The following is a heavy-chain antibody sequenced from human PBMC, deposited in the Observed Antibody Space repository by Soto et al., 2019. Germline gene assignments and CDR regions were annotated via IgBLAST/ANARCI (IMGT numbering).Heavy chain of an antibody. D-gene: IGHD6-19*01. CDR2: IIPILGIA. V-gene: IGHV1-69*02. CDR1: GGTFSSYT. CDR3: ARGALMAVAGNRVPHAFDI. Sequence: QVQLVRSGAEVKKPGSSVKVSCKASGGTFSSYTISWVRQAPGQGLEWMGRIIPILGIANYAQKFQGRVTITADKSTSTAYMELSSLRSEDTAVYYCARGALMAVAGNRVPHAFDIWGQGTMVTVSS. J-gene: IGHJ3*02.